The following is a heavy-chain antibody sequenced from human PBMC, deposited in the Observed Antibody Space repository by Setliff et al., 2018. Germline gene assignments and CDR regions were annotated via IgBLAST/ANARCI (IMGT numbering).Heavy chain of an antibody. Sequence: PGGSLRLSCAASGFDFKTHWMDWARQAPGKGLEWVANIKEDGSQRNYVDAVRGRFTVSRDNARNLLYLQMNSLRVDDTAVYYCARAIIQQWLYQAAPDYWGQGTLVTVSS. CDR2: IKEDGSQR. J-gene: IGHJ4*02. CDR1: GFDFKTHW. D-gene: IGHD6-19*01. CDR3: ARAIIQQWLYQAAPDY. V-gene: IGHV3-7*01.